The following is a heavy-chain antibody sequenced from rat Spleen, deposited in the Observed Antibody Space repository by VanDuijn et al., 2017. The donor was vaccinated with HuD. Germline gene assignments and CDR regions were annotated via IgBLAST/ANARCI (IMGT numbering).Heavy chain of an antibody. V-gene: IGHV5-25*01. J-gene: IGHJ2*01. D-gene: IGHD1-9*01. CDR2: ISPSGGAT. Sequence: EVQMVESDGGLVQPGRSLKLSCAASGFTFSDYYMAWVRQAPTKGLEWVTSISPSGGATYYPDSVQGRFTISRDNTKSTLYLQMDSLRSEDTATYYCARRHYGYTDYFDYWGQGVMVTVSS. CDR3: ARRHYGYTDYFDY. CDR1: GFTFSDYY.